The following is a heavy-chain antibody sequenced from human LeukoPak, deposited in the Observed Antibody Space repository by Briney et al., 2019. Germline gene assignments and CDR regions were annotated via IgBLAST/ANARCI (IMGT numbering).Heavy chain of an antibody. V-gene: IGHV1-46*01. J-gene: IGHJ3*02. Sequence: ASVKVSCKASGYTFTTYYMHWVRQAPGQGLEWMGTINPRGGSTTYAQKFQGRVSMTRDMSTSTVYMDLSSLRSEDTAIYYCARDLRTVTVAGLGVFDIWGQGTIVSVSS. D-gene: IGHD6-19*01. CDR1: GYTFTTYY. CDR3: ARDLRTVTVAGLGVFDI. CDR2: INPRGGST.